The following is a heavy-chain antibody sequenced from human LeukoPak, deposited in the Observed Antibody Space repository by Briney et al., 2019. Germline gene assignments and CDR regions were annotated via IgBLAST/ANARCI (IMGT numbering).Heavy chain of an antibody. CDR2: IKQDGSEK. CDR1: GFTFSSYW. D-gene: IGHD6-13*01. Sequence: GGSLRLSCAASGFTFSSYWMSWVRQAPGKGLEWVANIKQDGSEKYYVDSVKGRFTISRDNSKNTLYLQMNSLRDEDTAVYYCAKLSGQQQLDDYWGQGTLVTVSS. J-gene: IGHJ4*02. CDR3: AKLSGQQQLDDY. V-gene: IGHV3-7*03.